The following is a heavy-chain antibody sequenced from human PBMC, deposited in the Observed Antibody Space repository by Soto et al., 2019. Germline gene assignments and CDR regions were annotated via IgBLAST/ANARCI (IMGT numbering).Heavy chain of an antibody. J-gene: IGHJ6*02. Sequence: SETLSLTCTVSGGSVSSNSYSWGWIRQSPGKGLEWIGTIYSTENTYYHPSLLSRVTISVDTSMNEFSLRLSSVTAADTAVYYCAGQPTAGSYYDLGSYYYYYAMDVSGQGTTVTVSS. CDR2: IYSTENT. CDR1: GGSVSSNSYS. V-gene: IGHV4-39*01. D-gene: IGHD3-10*01. CDR3: AGQPTAGSYYDLGSYYYYYAMDV.